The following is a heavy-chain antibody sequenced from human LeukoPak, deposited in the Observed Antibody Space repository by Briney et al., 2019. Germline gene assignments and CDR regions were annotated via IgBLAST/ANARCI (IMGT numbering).Heavy chain of an antibody. CDR2: INPSGGST. Sequence: ASVKVSCKASGYTFTSYYMHWVRHAPGQGLEWMGLINPSGGSTSYAQKFQGRVTMTRHTSTSTVYMELSSLRSEDTAVCYCARDLEDATEDYWGQGTLVTVSS. CDR3: ARDLEDATEDY. CDR1: GYTFTSYY. J-gene: IGHJ4*02. V-gene: IGHV1-46*01.